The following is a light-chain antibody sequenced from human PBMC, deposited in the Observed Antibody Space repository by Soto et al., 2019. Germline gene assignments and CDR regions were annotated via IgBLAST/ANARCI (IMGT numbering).Light chain of an antibody. CDR1: QSVGNRY. Sequence: EIVLAQSPGTLSLSPGERATLSCRASQSVGNRYLAWHQQKPGQAPRLLVYGASSRATGIPDRFSGSGSETDFTLTISRLEPEDVAVYYCQQYDTSPPTFGQGTKEDIK. CDR3: QQYDTSPPT. CDR2: GAS. V-gene: IGKV3-20*01. J-gene: IGKJ1*01.